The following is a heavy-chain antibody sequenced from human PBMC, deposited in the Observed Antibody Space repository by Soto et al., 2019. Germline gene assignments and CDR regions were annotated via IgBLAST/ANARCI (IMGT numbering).Heavy chain of an antibody. CDR3: ARGLWTYYFDY. D-gene: IGHD2-21*01. V-gene: IGHV1-3*01. CDR2: INAGNGNT. CDR1: GYTFTSYA. J-gene: IGHJ4*02. Sequence: GASVKVSCKASGYTFTSYAMHWVRQAPGQRLEWMGWINAGNGNTKYSQKFQGRVTITRDTSASTAYMELSSLRSEDTALYYCARGLWTYYFDYWGQGTLVTVSS.